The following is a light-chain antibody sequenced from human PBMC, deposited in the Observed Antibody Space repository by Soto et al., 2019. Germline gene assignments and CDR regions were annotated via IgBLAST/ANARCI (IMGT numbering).Light chain of an antibody. CDR3: SSYAGSNNKVL. CDR1: SGEVGGYNY. V-gene: IGLV2-8*01. CDR2: EVT. J-gene: IGLJ2*01. Sequence: QSALTQPPSASGSPGQSVTISCTGTSGEVGGYNYVSWYQQHPGKAPKLMIFEVTKRPSGVPDRFSGSKSGNTASLTVSGLQAEDEADYYCSSYAGSNNKVLFGGGTKVTVL.